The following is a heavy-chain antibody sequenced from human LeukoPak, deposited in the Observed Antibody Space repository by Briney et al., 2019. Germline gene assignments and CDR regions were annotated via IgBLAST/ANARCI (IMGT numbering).Heavy chain of an antibody. D-gene: IGHD3-16*01. J-gene: IGHJ6*03. CDR1: GVTFNIYA. V-gene: IGHV3-23*01. CDR2: ISGSGDTA. Sequence: GGSLRLSCAVSGVTFNIYAMSWVRQAPGKGLEWVSLISGSGDTAYYEDSVKDRFTISRDNSKNTLYLQMNSLRAEDTAVYYCAKLLRGGKNLYYMDVWGKGTTVTVSS. CDR3: AKLLRGGKNLYYMDV.